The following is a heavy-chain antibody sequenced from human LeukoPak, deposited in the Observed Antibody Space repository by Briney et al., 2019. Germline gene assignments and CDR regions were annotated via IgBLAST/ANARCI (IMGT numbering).Heavy chain of an antibody. CDR2: INPNSGGT. Sequence: ASVKVSCKASGYTFTAYFIHWVRQAPRQGLEWMGWINPNSGGTNYAQKFQGRVTMTRDTSISTAYMELSRLRSDDTAVYYCARDQYRGSSRRSGWPSAIWGQGTMVTVSS. V-gene: IGHV1-2*02. D-gene: IGHD6-19*01. J-gene: IGHJ3*02. CDR1: GYTFTAYF. CDR3: ARDQYRGSSRRSGWPSAI.